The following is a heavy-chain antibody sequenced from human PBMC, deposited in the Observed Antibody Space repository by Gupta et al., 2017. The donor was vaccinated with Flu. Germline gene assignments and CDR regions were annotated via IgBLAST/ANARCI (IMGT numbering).Heavy chain of an antibody. V-gene: IGHV4-4*07. CDR2: IYSDGST. Sequence: IYSDGSTNYNPSLKVRVTMSVDTSMNQFSLNLISVTAADTAIYFCARDCSCWTCYRGGNDYWCQGTLVTVSS. J-gene: IGHJ4*02. CDR3: ARDCSCWTCYRGGNDY. D-gene: IGHD2-15*01.